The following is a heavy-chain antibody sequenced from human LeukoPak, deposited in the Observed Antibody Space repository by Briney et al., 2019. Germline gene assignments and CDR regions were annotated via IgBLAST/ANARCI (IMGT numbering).Heavy chain of an antibody. J-gene: IGHJ4*02. D-gene: IGHD3-22*01. CDR2: IYHSGST. Sequence: SETLSLTCAVSGGSISSGGYSWSWIRQPPGKGLEWIGYIYHSGSTYYNPSLKSRVTISVDRSKNQFSLKLSSVTAADTAVYYCARVGYCYDSSSWVDYWGQGTLVTVSS. CDR1: GGSISSGGYS. CDR3: ARVGYCYDSSSWVDY. V-gene: IGHV4-30-2*01.